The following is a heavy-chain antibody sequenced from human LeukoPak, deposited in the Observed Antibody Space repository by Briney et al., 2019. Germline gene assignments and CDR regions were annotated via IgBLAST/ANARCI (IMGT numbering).Heavy chain of an antibody. Sequence: ASVKVSCKASGGTFSSYAISWVRQAPGQGLEWMGGIIPIFGTANYAQKLQGRVTMTTDTSTSTAYMELRSLRSDDTAVYYCARDTGYYYDISGGYYFDYWGQGTLVTVSS. CDR3: ARDTGYYYDISGGYYFDY. J-gene: IGHJ4*02. CDR2: IIPIFGTA. V-gene: IGHV1-69*05. CDR1: GGTFSSYA. D-gene: IGHD3-22*01.